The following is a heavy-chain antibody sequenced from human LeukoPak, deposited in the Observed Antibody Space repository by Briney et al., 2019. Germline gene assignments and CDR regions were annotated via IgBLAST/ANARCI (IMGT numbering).Heavy chain of an antibody. CDR1: GGSISSGGYY. CDR2: IYHSGST. J-gene: IGHJ4*02. D-gene: IGHD2-2*01. Sequence: NPSETLSLTCTVSGGSISSGGYYWSWIRQPPGKGLEWIGYIYHSGSTYYNPSLKSRVTISLDTSKNQVSLKLSSVTAADTAVYYCARDSPFVVAVGNYWGQGTLVTVSS. CDR3: ARDSPFVVAVGNY. V-gene: IGHV4-30-2*01.